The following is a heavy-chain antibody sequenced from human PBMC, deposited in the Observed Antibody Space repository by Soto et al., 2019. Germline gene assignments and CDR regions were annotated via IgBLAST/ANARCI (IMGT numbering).Heavy chain of an antibody. Sequence: QVQLQESGPGLVKPSETLSLTCTVSGGSISSYYWSWIRQPPGKGLEWIGYIYYSGSTNYNPSITRRGTITVDTSKNQCCLKVSSVAAAGTAVYYCARRPGDLYGDLLDVWGKGTTVTVSS. V-gene: IGHV4-59*08. CDR3: ARRPGDLYGDLLDV. CDR2: IYYSGST. CDR1: GGSISSYY. D-gene: IGHD4-17*01. J-gene: IGHJ6*04.